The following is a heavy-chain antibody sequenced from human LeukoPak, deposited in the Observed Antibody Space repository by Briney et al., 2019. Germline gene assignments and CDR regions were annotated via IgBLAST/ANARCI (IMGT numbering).Heavy chain of an antibody. V-gene: IGHV3-30*04. J-gene: IGHJ1*01. CDR1: GFTFSSYA. CDR3: AKNSDSSGYYYFQH. D-gene: IGHD3-22*01. CDR2: ISYDGSNK. Sequence: GRSLRLSCAASGFTFSSYAMHWVRQAPGKGLEWVAFISYDGSNKYYADSVKGRFTISRDNSKNTLYLQMNSLRAEDTAVYYCAKNSDSSGYYYFQHWGQGTLVTVSS.